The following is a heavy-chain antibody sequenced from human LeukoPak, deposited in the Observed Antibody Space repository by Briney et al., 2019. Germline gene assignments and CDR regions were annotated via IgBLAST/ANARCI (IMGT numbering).Heavy chain of an antibody. CDR3: ARQPQVAHFDY. D-gene: IGHD2-15*01. J-gene: IGHJ4*02. CDR1: GFTFSDYY. CDR2: ISSSSSTI. V-gene: IGHV3-11*04. Sequence: PGGSLRLSCVASGFTFSDYYMSWIRQAPGKGLEWVSYISSSSSTIYYADSVRGRFTISRDNAKKSLYVQMNSLSAEDTAIYYCARQPQVAHFDYWGQGTLVSVSS.